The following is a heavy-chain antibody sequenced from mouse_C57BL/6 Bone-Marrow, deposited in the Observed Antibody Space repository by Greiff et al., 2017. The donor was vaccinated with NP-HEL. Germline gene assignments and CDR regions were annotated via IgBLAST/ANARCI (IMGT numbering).Heavy chain of an antibody. D-gene: IGHD1-1*01. CDR2: IWTGGGT. CDR3: ARNDYYGSSYGYFDV. Sequence: VQVVESGPGLVAPSQSLSITCTVSGFSLTSYAISWVRQPPGKGLEWLGVIWTGGGTNYNSALKSRLSISKDNSKSQVFLKMNSLQTDDTARYYCARNDYYGSSYGYFDVWGTGTTVTVSS. J-gene: IGHJ1*03. V-gene: IGHV2-9-1*01. CDR1: GFSLTSYA.